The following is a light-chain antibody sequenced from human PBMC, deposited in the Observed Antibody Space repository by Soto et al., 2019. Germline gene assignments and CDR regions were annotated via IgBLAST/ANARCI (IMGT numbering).Light chain of an antibody. CDR1: QSVSSSF. CDR3: QEFGSSPPT. V-gene: IGKV3-20*01. J-gene: IGKJ3*01. CDR2: GAS. Sequence: EIVLTQSPATLSLAPGERATLSCRASQSVSSSFLAWYQQKPGQAPRLLFYGASSRATDIPDRFSGSRSGTDFTLTLNGLDPEDFAVYFCQEFGSSPPTFGPGTTVDIK.